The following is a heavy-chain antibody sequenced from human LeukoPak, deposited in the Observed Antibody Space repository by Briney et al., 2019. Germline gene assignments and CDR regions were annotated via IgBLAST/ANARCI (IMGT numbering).Heavy chain of an antibody. D-gene: IGHD3-10*01. Sequence: SVKVSCKVYGYTLTELSMHWVRQAPGQGLEWMGGIIPIFGTANYAQKFQGRVTITADESTSTAYMELSSLRSEDTAVYYCASTNRITMVRGGFDPWGQGTLVTVSS. CDR1: GYTLTELS. J-gene: IGHJ5*02. V-gene: IGHV1-69*13. CDR3: ASTNRITMVRGGFDP. CDR2: IIPIFGTA.